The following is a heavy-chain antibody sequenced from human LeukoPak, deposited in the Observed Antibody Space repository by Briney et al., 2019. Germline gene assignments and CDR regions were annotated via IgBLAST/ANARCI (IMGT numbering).Heavy chain of an antibody. CDR3: ARSDSSGYYYNNWFDP. V-gene: IGHV3-48*04. CDR1: GFTFSSYS. J-gene: IGHJ5*02. CDR2: ISSSSSTI. Sequence: GGSLRLSCAASGFTFSSYSMNWARQAPGKGLEWVSYISSSSSTIYYADSVKGRFTISRDNAKNSLYLQMNSLRAEDTAVYYCARSDSSGYYYNNWFDPWGQGTLVTVSS. D-gene: IGHD3-22*01.